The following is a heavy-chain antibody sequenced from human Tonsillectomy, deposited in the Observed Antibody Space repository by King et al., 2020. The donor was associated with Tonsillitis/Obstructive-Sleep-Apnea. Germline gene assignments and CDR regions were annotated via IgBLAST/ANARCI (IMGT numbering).Heavy chain of an antibody. J-gene: IGHJ4*02. D-gene: IGHD4-17*01. Sequence: QLQESGPGLVKPSETLSLTCTVSGGSVSSGSYYWSWIRQPPGKGLEWIGYIYYSGSTNYNPSLKRRCTISVDTSKNQFSLKLSSVTAADTAVYYCARVVNGDYDFDYWGQGTLVTVSA. CDR1: GGSVSSGSYY. CDR2: IYYSGST. V-gene: IGHV4-61*01. CDR3: ARVVNGDYDFDY.